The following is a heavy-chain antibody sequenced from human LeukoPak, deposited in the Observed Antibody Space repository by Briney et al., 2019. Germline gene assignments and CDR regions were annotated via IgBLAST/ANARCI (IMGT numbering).Heavy chain of an antibody. CDR2: ISGSGGST. V-gene: IGHV3-23*01. CDR1: GFTFSSYA. Sequence: PGGSLRLSCAASGFTFSSYAMSWVRQAPGKGLEWVSAISGSGGSTYYADSVKGRFTISRDNSKNMLYLQMNSLRAEDTAVYYCAKDPFNSGWAYFDYWGQGTLVTVSS. CDR3: AKDPFNSGWAYFDY. D-gene: IGHD6-19*01. J-gene: IGHJ4*02.